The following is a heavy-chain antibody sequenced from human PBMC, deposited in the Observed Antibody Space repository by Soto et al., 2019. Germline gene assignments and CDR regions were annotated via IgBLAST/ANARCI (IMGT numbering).Heavy chain of an antibody. Sequence: EVQLLESGGGLVQPGGSVRLSCAASGFTFTTYAMTWVRQAPGKGLEWVSAISRSGGTTYYADSVKGRFTISRDNSKNTLYLQMNSLRAEDTAVYVCANYYDSSGYYPLDYWGQGTLVTVAS. CDR1: GFTFTTYA. V-gene: IGHV3-23*01. CDR3: ANYYDSSGYYPLDY. CDR2: ISRSGGTT. J-gene: IGHJ4*02. D-gene: IGHD3-22*01.